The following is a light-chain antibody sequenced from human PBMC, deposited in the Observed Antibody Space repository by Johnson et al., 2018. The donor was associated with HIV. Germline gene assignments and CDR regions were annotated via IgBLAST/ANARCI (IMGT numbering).Light chain of an antibody. CDR2: ENN. Sequence: QSVLTQPPSVSAAPGQKVTISCSGSTSNIGKSYVSWYQQLPGTAPKLLIYENNKRPSGIPDRFSGSKSGTSATLGITGLQTGDEADYYCGTWDSSLSAGPYVFGTGTKVTVL. CDR1: TSNIGKSY. V-gene: IGLV1-51*02. J-gene: IGLJ1*01. CDR3: GTWDSSLSAGPYV.